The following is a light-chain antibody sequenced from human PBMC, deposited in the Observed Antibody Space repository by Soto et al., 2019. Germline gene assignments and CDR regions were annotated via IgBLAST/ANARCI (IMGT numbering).Light chain of an antibody. CDR3: QQYASSPP. J-gene: IGKJ5*01. V-gene: IGKV3-20*01. CDR1: QSVSSSY. Sequence: EIVLTQSPGTLSLSPGERATLSCRASQSVSSSYLAWYQQKPGQAPRLLIYGASSRATGIPDRFSGSGSGTDFTLTISRLEPEDFAVYYCQQYASSPPLGPGPRPEI. CDR2: GAS.